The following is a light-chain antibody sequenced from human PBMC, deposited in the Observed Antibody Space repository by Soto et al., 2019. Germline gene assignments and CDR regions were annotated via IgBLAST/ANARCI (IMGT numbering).Light chain of an antibody. Sequence: DIPMTQSPSSLSASVGDRVTITCRASQSISSYLNWYQQKPGKAPNLLIYVASTLESGVPSRFSGGGSGTDFTLTISGLHPEDFATYYCQQGFSTPYTFGQGTKLEIK. CDR2: VAS. J-gene: IGKJ2*01. V-gene: IGKV1-39*01. CDR3: QQGFSTPYT. CDR1: QSISSY.